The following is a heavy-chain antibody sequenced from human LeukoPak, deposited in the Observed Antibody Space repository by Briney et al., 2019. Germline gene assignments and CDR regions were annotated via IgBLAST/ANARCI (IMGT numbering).Heavy chain of an antibody. CDR2: INHSGST. V-gene: IGHV4-4*02. J-gene: IGHJ4*02. CDR1: GGSISSSNW. D-gene: IGHD5-12*01. CDR3: ARGGGYGRPFDY. Sequence: PSGTLSLTCAVSGGSISSSNWWSWVRQPPGKGLEWIGEINHSGSTNYNPSLKSRVTISVDTSKNQFSLKLSSVTAADTAVYYCARGGGYGRPFDYWGQGTLVTVSS.